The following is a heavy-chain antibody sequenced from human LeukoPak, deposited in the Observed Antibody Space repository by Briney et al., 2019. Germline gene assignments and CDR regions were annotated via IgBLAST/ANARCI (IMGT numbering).Heavy chain of an antibody. CDR3: ARDNSVGDIAWWFDP. CDR1: GYTFINNW. J-gene: IGHJ5*02. Sequence: ASVRVSCKASGYTFINNWMHWVRQAPGQGLEWIGLINPTGTGTLYAQKFQGRVTMTRDMSTSTDYMELSSLRSEDTAVYYCARDNSVGDIAWWFDPWGQGTLVTVSS. V-gene: IGHV1-46*01. D-gene: IGHD3-10*01. CDR2: INPTGTGT.